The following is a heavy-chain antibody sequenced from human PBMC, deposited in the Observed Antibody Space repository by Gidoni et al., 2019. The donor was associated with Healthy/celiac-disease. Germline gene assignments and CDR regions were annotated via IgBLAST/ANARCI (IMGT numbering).Heavy chain of an antibody. Sequence: QVQLVQSGAEVKKPGSSVKVSCKASGGTFSRYAISWVRQAPGQGLEWMGGIIPIFGTANYAQKFQGRVTITADESTSTAYMELSSLRSEDTAVYYCARGVEDSSSWHALYPGYYFDYWGQGTLVTVSS. CDR1: GGTFSRYA. J-gene: IGHJ4*02. CDR2: IIPIFGTA. CDR3: ARGVEDSSSWHALYPGYYFDY. D-gene: IGHD6-13*01. V-gene: IGHV1-69*01.